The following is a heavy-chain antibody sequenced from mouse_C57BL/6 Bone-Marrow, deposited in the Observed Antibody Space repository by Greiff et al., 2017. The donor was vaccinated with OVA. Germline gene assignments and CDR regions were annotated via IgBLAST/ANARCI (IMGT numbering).Heavy chain of an antibody. J-gene: IGHJ1*03. V-gene: IGHV14-3*01. Sequence: VQLQQSVAELVRPGASVKLSCTASGFNIKNTYMHWVKQRPEQGLEWIEWIDPSNGNTKYAPKFQGKATITADTSSNTAYLQLSSLTSEDTAIYYYARSITTVARYFDVWGTGTTVTVSS. CDR3: ARSITTVARYFDV. CDR2: IDPSNGNT. CDR1: GFNIKNTY. D-gene: IGHD1-1*01.